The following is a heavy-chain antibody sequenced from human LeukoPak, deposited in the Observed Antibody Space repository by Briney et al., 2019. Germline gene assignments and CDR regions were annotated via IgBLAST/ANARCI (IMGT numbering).Heavy chain of an antibody. CDR2: VYHIDTT. V-gene: IGHV4-38-2*02. J-gene: IGHJ5*02. CDR1: GHSIHNSSY. CDR3: ASGQNLYP. Sequence: SETLSLTCTLSGHSIHNSSYWGWIRQVPGQGLEWIATVYHIDTTFYNPSLKSRVKISADASKNILSLSLTSVTAADTATYFCASGQNLYPWGQGILVVVSS.